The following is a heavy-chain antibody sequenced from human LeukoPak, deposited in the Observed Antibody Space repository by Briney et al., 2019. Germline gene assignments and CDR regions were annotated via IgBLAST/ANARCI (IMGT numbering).Heavy chain of an antibody. CDR1: DDSISTPFYH. CDR3: ARNSSSGWFDF. Sequence: SETLSLPCTVSDDSISTPFYHWGWIRQPPGKGLEWIGSIYKSVSTFYNPSLKTRGTMSIDTSRNHCSLRLTSVNVADTAVYYCARNSSSGWFDFWGQGILVTVSS. J-gene: IGHJ4*02. V-gene: IGHV4-39*02. D-gene: IGHD6-19*01. CDR2: IYKSVST.